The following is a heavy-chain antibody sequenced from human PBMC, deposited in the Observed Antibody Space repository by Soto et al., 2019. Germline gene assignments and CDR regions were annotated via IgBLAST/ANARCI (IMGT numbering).Heavy chain of an antibody. J-gene: IGHJ4*02. Sequence: CVKESCKASGNNFTNIAILSVRLTTGQSLEWMGWVNAGNGYTKYLQNFQGRVTISSDTSASTAYMELNSLRSEDTAVYYCARGAHTYGYVFGYWGQGALVTVSS. CDR1: GNNFTNIA. V-gene: IGHV1-3*01. CDR2: VNAGNGYT. CDR3: ARGAHTYGYVFGY. D-gene: IGHD5-18*01.